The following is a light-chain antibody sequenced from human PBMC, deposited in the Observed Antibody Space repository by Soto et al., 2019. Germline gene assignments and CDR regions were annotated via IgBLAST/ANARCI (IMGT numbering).Light chain of an antibody. CDR3: QQRSNWPLT. J-gene: IGKJ4*01. CDR1: QSVSKY. Sequence: EIVLTQSPATLSLSPGERATLSCRASQSVSKYLAWYQHKPGQAPRLLIYNASNRATGIPARFSGSGSGTDFTLTISSPEPEDFAVYYCQQRSNWPLTFGGGTKVEIK. V-gene: IGKV3-11*01. CDR2: NAS.